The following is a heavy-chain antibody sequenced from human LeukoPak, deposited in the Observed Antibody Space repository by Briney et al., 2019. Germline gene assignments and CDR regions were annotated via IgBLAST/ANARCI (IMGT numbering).Heavy chain of an antibody. CDR1: GFTFSSYA. J-gene: IGHJ4*02. CDR2: ISYDGSNK. V-gene: IGHV3-30-3*01. CDR3: ARTAMALTYYFDY. Sequence: PGRSMRLSCAAAGFTFSSYAMHWDSQAPGKGLEWVAVISYDGSNKYYADSVKGRFTISRDNSTNTLYLQMNSLRAEDTAVYYCARTAMALTYYFDYWGQGTLVTVSS. D-gene: IGHD5-18*01.